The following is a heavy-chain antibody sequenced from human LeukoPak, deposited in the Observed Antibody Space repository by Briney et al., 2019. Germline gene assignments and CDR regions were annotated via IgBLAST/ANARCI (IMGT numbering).Heavy chain of an antibody. Sequence: PGGSLRLSCAASGFTFSSYSMNWVRQAPGKGLEWVSYISSSSSTIYYADSVKGRFTISRDNAKNSLYLQMNSLRAEDTALYYCAKDMGPWYSSGHFDYWGQGTLVTVSS. CDR1: GFTFSSYS. D-gene: IGHD6-19*01. V-gene: IGHV3-48*04. CDR3: AKDMGPWYSSGHFDY. CDR2: ISSSSSTI. J-gene: IGHJ4*02.